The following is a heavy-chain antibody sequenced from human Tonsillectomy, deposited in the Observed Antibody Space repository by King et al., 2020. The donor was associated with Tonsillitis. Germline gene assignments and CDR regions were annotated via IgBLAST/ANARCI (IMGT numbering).Heavy chain of an antibody. V-gene: IGHV3-21*01. Sequence: VQLVESGGGLVKPGGSLRLSCAASGFIFSSYGMNWVRQAPGKGLEWVSFISSSSSYIYYADSVKGRFTISRDNAKNSLYLQMNSLRAEDTAVYYCARGSSSSHYFYYGLDVWGQGTTVTVSS. CDR1: GFIFSSYG. CDR2: ISSSSSYI. CDR3: ARGSSSSHYFYYGLDV. D-gene: IGHD6-6*01. J-gene: IGHJ6*02.